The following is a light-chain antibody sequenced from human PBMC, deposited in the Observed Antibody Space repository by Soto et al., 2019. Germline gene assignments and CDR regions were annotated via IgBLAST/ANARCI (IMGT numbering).Light chain of an antibody. Sequence: QSVLTQPASVSGSPGQAITISCTGTSSDIGGYNYVSWFQQHPGKAPKLMISDVSNRPSGVSNRFSGSKSGNTASLTISGLQAEDEADYYCSSYTSGSTFYVFGTGTKVPAL. CDR1: SSDIGGYNY. CDR2: DVS. J-gene: IGLJ1*01. V-gene: IGLV2-14*01. CDR3: SSYTSGSTFYV.